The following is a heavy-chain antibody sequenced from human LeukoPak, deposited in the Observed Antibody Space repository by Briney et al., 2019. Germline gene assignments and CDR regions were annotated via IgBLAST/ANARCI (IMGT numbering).Heavy chain of an antibody. J-gene: IGHJ5*02. CDR3: ARDSGTTGEVKFDP. CDR2: TSGSGTI. V-gene: IGHV4-4*07. Sequence: PSETLSLTCIVSGGSINSYWSWIRQPAGKGLEWIGRTSGSGTITYNPALQSRLTISIDTSKNQFSLKLMSVTAADTAVYYCARDSGTTGEVKFDPWGQGILVTVSS. D-gene: IGHD3-10*01. CDR1: GGSINSY.